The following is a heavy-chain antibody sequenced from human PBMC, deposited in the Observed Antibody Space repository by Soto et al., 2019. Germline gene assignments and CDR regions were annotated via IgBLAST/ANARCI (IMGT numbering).Heavy chain of an antibody. V-gene: IGHV2-5*04. Sequence: QMTLKESGPTLVKPTQPLTLTCSFSGFSLSTSGLGVGWVRQPPGKALEWLALISWSGCEHYRPSLRSRLTNTKATSKNQVVLIKTSMDPVETGTYYCARGLASLPVFAFDVWGQGTTVTVSS. J-gene: IGHJ3*01. CDR1: GFSLSTSGLG. CDR3: ARGLASLPVFAFDV. CDR2: ISWSGCE. D-gene: IGHD3-3*02.